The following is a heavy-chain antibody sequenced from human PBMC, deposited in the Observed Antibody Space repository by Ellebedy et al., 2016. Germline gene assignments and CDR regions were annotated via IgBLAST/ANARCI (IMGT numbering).Heavy chain of an antibody. CDR3: TTDDSSGYYPDSLDY. V-gene: IGHV3-15*01. Sequence: GESLKISXAASGFTFSNAWMSWVRQAPGKGLEWVGRIKSKTDGGTTDYAAPVKGRFTISRDDSKNTLYLQMNSLKTEDTAVYYCTTDDSSGYYPDSLDYWGQGTLVTVSS. CDR1: GFTFSNAW. CDR2: IKSKTDGGTT. D-gene: IGHD3-22*01. J-gene: IGHJ4*02.